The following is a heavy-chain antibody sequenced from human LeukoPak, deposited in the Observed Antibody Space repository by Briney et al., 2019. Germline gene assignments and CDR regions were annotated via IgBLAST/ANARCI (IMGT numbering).Heavy chain of an antibody. CDR3: ARDYCSSTSCLFDY. J-gene: IGHJ4*02. V-gene: IGHV1-2*06. CDR2: INPNSGDT. Sequence: ASVKVSCKASGYTFTGYHMHWVRQAPGQGLEWMGRINPNSGDTNYAQKFQGRVTMTRDTSISTAYMELSRLRSDDTAVYYCARDYCSSTSCLFDYWGQGTLITVSS. D-gene: IGHD2-2*01. CDR1: GYTFTGYH.